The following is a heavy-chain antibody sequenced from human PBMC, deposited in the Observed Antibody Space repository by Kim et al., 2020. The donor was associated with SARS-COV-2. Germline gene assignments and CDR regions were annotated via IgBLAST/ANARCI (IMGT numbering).Heavy chain of an antibody. J-gene: IGHJ5*02. CDR2: INHSGRT. D-gene: IGHD3-10*01. CDR3: ARGETYYYGSGSYHPSFWFAP. Sequence: SETLSLTCAVYGGSFSGYYWSWIRQPPGKGLEWIGEINHSGRTNYNPSLKSRVTISVDTSKNQFPLKLSSVTAADTAVYYCARGETYYYGSGSYHPSFWFAPWGQGTLVTVSS. CDR1: GGSFSGYY. V-gene: IGHV4-34*01.